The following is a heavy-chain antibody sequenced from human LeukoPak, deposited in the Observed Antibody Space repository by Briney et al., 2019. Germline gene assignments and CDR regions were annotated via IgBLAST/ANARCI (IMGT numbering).Heavy chain of an antibody. CDR1: GYTFTSYG. CDR3: ARAPAGDDFWSGNDY. D-gene: IGHD3-3*01. CDR2: ISAYNGNT. V-gene: IGHV1-18*01. J-gene: IGHJ4*02. Sequence: ASVKVSCKASGYTFTSYGISWVRQAPGQGLEWMGWISAYNGNTNYAQKLQGRVTMTTDTSTSTAYMELRSLRSDDTAVYYCARAPAGDDFWSGNDYWGQGTLVTVSS.